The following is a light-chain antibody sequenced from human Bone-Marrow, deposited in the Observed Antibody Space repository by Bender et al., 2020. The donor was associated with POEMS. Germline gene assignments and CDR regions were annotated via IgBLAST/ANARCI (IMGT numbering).Light chain of an antibody. V-gene: IGLV2-14*03. CDR3: ASYTRGSTLVV. Sequence: QSALTQPASVSGSPGQSITISCAGTSSDVGRYNYVSWYQQHPGKAPELIIFAVTDRPSGVSDRFSGSKSGNTASLTISGLQAEDEANYYCASYTRGSTLVVFGGGTELTVL. CDR2: AVT. CDR1: SSDVGRYNY. J-gene: IGLJ2*01.